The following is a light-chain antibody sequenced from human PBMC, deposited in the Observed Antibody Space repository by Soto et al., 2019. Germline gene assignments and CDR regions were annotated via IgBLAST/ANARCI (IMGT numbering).Light chain of an antibody. CDR1: QSVSSSY. CDR3: EQYGSSPRT. V-gene: IGKV3-20*01. Sequence: EIVLTESPGTLSLCPGERATLSCRASQSVSSSYLAWYQQKPGQAPRLLIYGASRRATGIPDRFSGSGYGTDFTLTISRLEPEDFAVYYCEQYGSSPRTFGQGTKVDI. J-gene: IGKJ1*01. CDR2: GAS.